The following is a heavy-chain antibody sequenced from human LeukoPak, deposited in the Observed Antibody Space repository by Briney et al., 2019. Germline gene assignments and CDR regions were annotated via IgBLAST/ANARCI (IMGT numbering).Heavy chain of an antibody. CDR2: IYSGGST. V-gene: IGHV3-66*02. CDR1: GFTVSSNY. CDR3: ARWTSAISGADAFDI. D-gene: IGHD2-21*02. Sequence: GGSLRLSCAASGFTVSSNYMSWVRQAPGKGLEWVSVIYSGGSTYYADSVKGRFTISRDNSKNTLYLQMNSLRAEDTAVYYCARWTSAISGADAFDIWGQGTMVTVSS. J-gene: IGHJ3*02.